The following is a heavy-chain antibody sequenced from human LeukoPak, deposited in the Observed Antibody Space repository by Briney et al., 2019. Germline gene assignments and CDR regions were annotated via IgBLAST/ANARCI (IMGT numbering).Heavy chain of an antibody. CDR3: ARDVCLADKLFGP. CDR2: IIPIFGTA. V-gene: IGHV1-69*05. Sequence: GSSVKVSCKASGGTFSSYAISWVRQAPGQGLEWMGGIIPIFGTANYAQKFQGRVTITTDESTSTAYMELSSLRSEDTAVYYCARDVCLADKLFGPWGQGTLVNGFS. D-gene: IGHD3-16*01. J-gene: IGHJ5*01. CDR1: GGTFSSYA.